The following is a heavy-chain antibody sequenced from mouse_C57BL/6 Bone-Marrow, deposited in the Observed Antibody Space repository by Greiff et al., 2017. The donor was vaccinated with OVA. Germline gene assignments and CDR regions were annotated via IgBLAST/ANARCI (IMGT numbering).Heavy chain of an antibody. CDR1: GYTFTDYE. Sequence: VQGVESGAELVRPGASVTLSCKASGYTFTDYEMHWVKQTPVHGLEWIGAIDPETGGTAYNQKFKGKAILTADKSSSTAYMELRSLTSEDSAVYYCTRRSYPCWGQGTLVTVSA. D-gene: IGHD2-10*01. CDR2: IDPETGGT. J-gene: IGHJ3*01. CDR3: TRRSYPC. V-gene: IGHV1-15*01.